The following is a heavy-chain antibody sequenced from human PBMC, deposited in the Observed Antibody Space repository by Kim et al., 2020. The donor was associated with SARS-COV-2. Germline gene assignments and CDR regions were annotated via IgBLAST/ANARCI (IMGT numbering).Heavy chain of an antibody. V-gene: IGHV3-30*18. D-gene: IGHD4-17*01. J-gene: IGHJ6*02. CDR3: AKDDYGDYGDYFNDSIDV. CDR1: GFDFSRYG. Sequence: GGSLRLSCVGSGFDFSRYGMHWVRQAPGKGLEWLAVISYDGSNKYHADSVKGRFTISRDNSKNTLYLQMNSLRTGDMAVYYCAKDDYGDYGDYFNDSIDVWGQGSTVTVS. CDR2: ISYDGSNK.